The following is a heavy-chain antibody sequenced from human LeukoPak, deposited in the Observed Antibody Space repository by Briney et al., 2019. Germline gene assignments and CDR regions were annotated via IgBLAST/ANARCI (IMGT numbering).Heavy chain of an antibody. V-gene: IGHV3-21*01. CDR1: GFTFSSYS. CDR2: ISSSSSYI. Sequence: PGGSLRLSCAASGFTFSSYSMNGVRQAPGKGLEWVSSISSSSSYIYYADSVKGRFTISRDNAKNSLYLQMNSLRAEDTAVYYCARDPDTVTTAAMPDWYFDLWGRGTLVTVSS. CDR3: ARDPDTVTTAAMPDWYFDL. J-gene: IGHJ2*01. D-gene: IGHD4-17*01.